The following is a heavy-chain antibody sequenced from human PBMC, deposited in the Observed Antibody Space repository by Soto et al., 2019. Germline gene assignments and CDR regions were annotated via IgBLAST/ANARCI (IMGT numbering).Heavy chain of an antibody. J-gene: IGHJ4*02. D-gene: IGHD3-10*01. CDR2: INPYSGGA. CDR3: AIFIGGSYYNSPRNL. V-gene: IGHV1-2*02. CDR1: GYTFTGYC. Sequence: ASVKVSCKASGYTFTGYCMHWVLQAPGQGLEWMGWINPYSGGADYAQSFQGRVTMTRDTSISTVYMELSRLRFDDTAVYYCAIFIGGSYYNSPRNLRVQGPAVPV.